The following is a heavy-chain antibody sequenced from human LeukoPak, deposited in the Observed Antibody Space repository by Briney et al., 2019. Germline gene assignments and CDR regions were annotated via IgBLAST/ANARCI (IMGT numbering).Heavy chain of an antibody. J-gene: IGHJ4*02. V-gene: IGHV3-23*01. D-gene: IGHD3-16*01. CDR1: GFTFSSYA. Sequence: GGSLRLSCAASGFTFSSYAMSWVRQAPGKGLEWVSAISGSGGSTYYADSVKGRFTISRDNSKNTLYLQMNSLRAEDTAVYYCAKDIGGYDIGYDYVWGSYGGYYFDYWGQGTLVTVSS. CDR3: AKDIGGYDIGYDYVWGSYGGYYFDY. CDR2: ISGSGGST.